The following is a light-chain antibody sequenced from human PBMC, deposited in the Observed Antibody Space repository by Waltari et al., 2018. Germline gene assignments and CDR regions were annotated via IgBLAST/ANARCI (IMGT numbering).Light chain of an antibody. J-gene: IGLJ1*01. V-gene: IGLV2-11*01. CDR1: RIDAGGYRF. CDR2: EVF. Sequence: QSALTQPRPVSGSPGPPVTISFPATRIDAGGYRFFFWYQQHPGKPPKLIIYEVFKRPPGVPDRFSGSKSGNMASLTISGLQAEDEADYYCCSYAGNYVNYVFGTGTEVTVL. CDR3: CSYAGNYVNYV.